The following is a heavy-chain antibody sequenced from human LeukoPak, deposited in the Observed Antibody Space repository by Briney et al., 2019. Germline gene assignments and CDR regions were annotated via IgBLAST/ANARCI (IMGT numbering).Heavy chain of an antibody. Sequence: GGSLRLSCAASGFTFSSYAMSWVRQAPGKGLEWVSAISGSGGSTYYADSVKGRFTISRDNSKNTLFLQMNGLRAEDTAVYYCARADYGSGSIYYWGQGTLVTVSS. J-gene: IGHJ4*02. V-gene: IGHV3-23*01. D-gene: IGHD3-10*01. CDR1: GFTFSSYA. CDR3: ARADYGSGSIYY. CDR2: ISGSGGST.